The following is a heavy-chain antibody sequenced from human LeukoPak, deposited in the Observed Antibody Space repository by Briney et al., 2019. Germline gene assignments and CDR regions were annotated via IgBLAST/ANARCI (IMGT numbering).Heavy chain of an antibody. J-gene: IGHJ4*02. CDR3: ARLTFDYGGNSEVFDY. CDR2: IYTSGST. CDR1: GGSISSYY. Sequence: SETLSLTCTVSGGSISSYYWSWIRQPPGKGLEWIGYIYTSGSTNYNPSLKSRVTISVDTSKNQFSLKLSSVTAADTAVCYCARLTFDYGGNSEVFDYWGQGTLVTVSS. D-gene: IGHD4-23*01. V-gene: IGHV4-4*09.